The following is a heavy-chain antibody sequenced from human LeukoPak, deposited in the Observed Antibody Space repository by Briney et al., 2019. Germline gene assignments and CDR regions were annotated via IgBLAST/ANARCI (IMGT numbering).Heavy chain of an antibody. CDR3: VRGGSEVVVAAALGAFDI. D-gene: IGHD2-15*01. V-gene: IGHV3-53*05. J-gene: IGHJ3*02. CDR2: SVDYSADST. CDR1: GFTLSSYE. Sequence: GGSLRLSCTVSGFTLSSYEMSWIRQAPGKGLEWVSSVDYSADSTHYADSVEGRFIISRDNSKDMVYLQMNRLTSEDTAMYYCVRGGSEVVVAAALGAFDIWGQGTMVTVSS.